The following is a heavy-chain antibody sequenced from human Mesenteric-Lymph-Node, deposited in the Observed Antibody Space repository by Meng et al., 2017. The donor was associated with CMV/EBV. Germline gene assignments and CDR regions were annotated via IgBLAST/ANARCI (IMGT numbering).Heavy chain of an antibody. V-gene: IGHV3-23*01. D-gene: IGHD4-17*01. CDR2: ISGSGGGT. J-gene: IGHJ4*02. CDR1: GFTFSSYA. Sequence: GESLKISCAASGFTFSSYAMSWVRQAPGKGLEWVAAISGSGRSTYWVSAISGSGGGTYYADSVKGRFTIPGDNSKNTLYLQMNSLRAEDTAVYYCAREYGDYAETYFDYWGQGTLVTVSS. CDR3: AREYGDYAETYFDY.